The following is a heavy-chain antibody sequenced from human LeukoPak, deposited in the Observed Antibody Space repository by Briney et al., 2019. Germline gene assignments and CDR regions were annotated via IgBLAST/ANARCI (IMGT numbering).Heavy chain of an antibody. D-gene: IGHD3-10*01. Sequence: ASVKGSCKVSGYTLTELSMHWVRQAPGKGLEWMGGFDPEDGETIYAQKFQGRVTLTEDTSTDTAYMELSSLRSEDTAVYYCATHVLLWSNYFDYWGQGTLVTVSS. J-gene: IGHJ4*02. CDR1: GYTLTELS. CDR3: ATHVLLWSNYFDY. CDR2: FDPEDGET. V-gene: IGHV1-24*01.